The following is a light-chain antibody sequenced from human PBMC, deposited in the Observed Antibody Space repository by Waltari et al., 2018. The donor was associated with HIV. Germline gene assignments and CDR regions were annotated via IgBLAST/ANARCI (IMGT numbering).Light chain of an antibody. J-gene: IGLJ2*01. CDR2: GNS. CDR3: QSYDSSLGVV. CDR1: SPNIGAGYD. V-gene: IGLV1-40*01. Sequence: QSVLTQPPSVSGAPGQRVTISCTGSSPNIGAGYDVHWYQQLPGTAPKLLIYGNSNRPSGVPDRFSGSKSGTSASLAITGLQAEDEADYYCQSYDSSLGVVLGGGTKLTVL.